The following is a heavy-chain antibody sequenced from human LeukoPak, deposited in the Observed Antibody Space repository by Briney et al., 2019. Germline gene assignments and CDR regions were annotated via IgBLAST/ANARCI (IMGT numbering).Heavy chain of an antibody. D-gene: IGHD2-2*01. V-gene: IGHV3-33*01. CDR1: GFTLSRYG. CDR2: IWYEGSNK. J-gene: IGHJ4*02. CDR3: ATDSNESLDY. Sequence: GGSVRLLCVAWGFTLSRYGMQGVRQAPGKGVEGVAVIWYEGSNKKYADSVEGRFTISRDNSKNTLYLQMTSLRAEDTAVYYCATDSNESLDYWGQGTLVTVSS.